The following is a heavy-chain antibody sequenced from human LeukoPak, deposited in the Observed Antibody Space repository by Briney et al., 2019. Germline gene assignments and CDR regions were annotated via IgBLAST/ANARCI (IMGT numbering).Heavy chain of an antibody. CDR3: AREGLVVVTYTFDY. Sequence: PSETLSLTCAVSGGSISSGGYYWGWIRQPPGKGLEWIGSIYYSGSTYYNPSLKSRVTISVDTSKNQFSLKLSSVTAADTAVYYCAREGLVVVTYTFDYWGQGTLVTVSS. V-gene: IGHV4-39*07. D-gene: IGHD2-21*02. J-gene: IGHJ4*02. CDR2: IYYSGST. CDR1: GGSISSGGYY.